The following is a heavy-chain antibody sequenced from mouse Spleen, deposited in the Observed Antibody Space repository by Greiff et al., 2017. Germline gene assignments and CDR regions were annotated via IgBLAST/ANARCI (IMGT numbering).Heavy chain of an antibody. Sequence: QVQLKESGAELVRPGASVTLSCKASGYTFTDYEMHWVKQTPVHGLEWIGAIDPETGGTAYNQKFKGKATLTADKSSSTAYMELRSLTSEDSAVYYCTRNPFAYWGQGTLVTVSA. CDR3: TRNPFAY. CDR1: GYTFTDYE. J-gene: IGHJ3*01. CDR2: IDPETGGT. V-gene: IGHV1-15*01.